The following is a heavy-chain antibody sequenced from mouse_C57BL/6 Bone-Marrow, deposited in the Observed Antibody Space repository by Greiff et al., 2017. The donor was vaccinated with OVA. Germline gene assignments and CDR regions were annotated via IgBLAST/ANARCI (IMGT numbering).Heavy chain of an antibody. CDR2: IRLKSDNYAT. V-gene: IGHV6-3*01. CDR3: TGRLLRFPFDY. CDR1: GFTFSNYW. J-gene: IGHJ2*01. Sequence: EVKVEESGGGLVQPGGSMKLSCVASGFTFSNYWMNWVRQSPEKGLEWVAQIRLKSDNYATHYAESVKGRFTISRDDSKSSVYLQMNNLRAEDTGIYYCTGRLLRFPFDYWGQGTTLTVSS. D-gene: IGHD1-1*01.